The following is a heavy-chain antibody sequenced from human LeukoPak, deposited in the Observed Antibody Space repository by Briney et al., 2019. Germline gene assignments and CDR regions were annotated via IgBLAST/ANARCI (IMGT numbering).Heavy chain of an antibody. V-gene: IGHV3-21*01. CDR1: GFTFSSYS. J-gene: IGHJ6*02. D-gene: IGHD2-2*01. Sequence: PGRSLRLSCAASGFTFSSYSMNWVRQAPGKGLEWVSSISSSSSYIYYADSVKGRFTIPRDNAKNALYLQMNSLRAEDTAVYYCARSQLLSYGMDVWGQGTTVTVSS. CDR3: ARSQLLSYGMDV. CDR2: ISSSSSYI.